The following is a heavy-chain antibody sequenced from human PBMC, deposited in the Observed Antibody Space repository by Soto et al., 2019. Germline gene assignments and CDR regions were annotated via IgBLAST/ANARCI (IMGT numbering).Heavy chain of an antibody. CDR1: GGSMISDSYF. D-gene: IGHD1-1*01. CDR3: ARWQLHTTYAFDI. V-gene: IGHV4-61*01. CDR2: IHYSGST. Sequence: PSETLSLTCSVSGGSMISDSYFWSWIRQPPGKGLEWIAYIHYSGSTTYNPSLKTRITVSVDTSKKQFSLNMRSATAADTAVYYCARWQLHTTYAFDIWGQGTMVTVSS. J-gene: IGHJ3*02.